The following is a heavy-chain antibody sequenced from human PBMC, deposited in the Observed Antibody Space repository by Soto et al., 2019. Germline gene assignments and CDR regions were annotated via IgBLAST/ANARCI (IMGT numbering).Heavy chain of an antibody. Sequence: ASVKVSCKASGYTFTSYDINWVRQATGQGLEWMGWMNPNSGNTGYAQKFQGRVTMTRNTSISTAYTELSSLRSEDTAVYYCAGGQDYGDYGRWFDPWGQGTLVTVSS. D-gene: IGHD4-17*01. J-gene: IGHJ5*02. CDR1: GYTFTSYD. V-gene: IGHV1-8*01. CDR3: AGGQDYGDYGRWFDP. CDR2: MNPNSGNT.